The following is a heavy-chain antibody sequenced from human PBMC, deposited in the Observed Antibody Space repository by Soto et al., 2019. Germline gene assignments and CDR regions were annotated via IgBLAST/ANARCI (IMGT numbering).Heavy chain of an antibody. J-gene: IGHJ4*02. V-gene: IGHV1-3*05. CDR1: GYTFTAYA. CDR3: AAAAISPYGGLIGPFDY. Sequence: QVQLVQSGGEEKKPGASVKLSCEASGYTFTAYAIHWLRQAPGQRLEWMAWINPGNTNTKYSQKFLGRVSIARDTSVSTAYLELGRLRSEDTAVYYCAAAAISPYGGLIGPFDYWGQGNLVTVSS. D-gene: IGHD3-16*02. CDR2: INPGNTNT.